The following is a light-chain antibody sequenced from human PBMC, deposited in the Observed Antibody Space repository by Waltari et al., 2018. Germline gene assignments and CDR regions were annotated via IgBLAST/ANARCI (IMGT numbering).Light chain of an antibody. CDR3: HQYNTLPLT. Sequence: DVQLTHSPSTLSASVGDRVTITCRARESVKNNLAWYQHQPGKAPKVLVHKASRLESGVPSRFSGNGYGTEFTLTLSSLEPDDFATYYCHQYNTLPLTFGGGTKVEIK. J-gene: IGKJ4*01. V-gene: IGKV1-5*03. CDR1: ESVKNN. CDR2: KAS.